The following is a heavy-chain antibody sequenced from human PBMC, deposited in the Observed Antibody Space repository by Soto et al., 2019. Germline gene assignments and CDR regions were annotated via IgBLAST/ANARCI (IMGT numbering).Heavy chain of an antibody. D-gene: IGHD6-19*01. CDR1: GDTVTIYR. V-gene: IGHV1-18*01. J-gene: IGHJ6*02. Sequence: SVKVACTASGDTVTIYRISWLRQAPGQRLQSMGWISAYNGNTNYAQKIQGRVTMTQDTSPSTAYMELRSVRSDDTAVYYCARLMYSSGWFTTLNYYYYGMDVWGQGTTVSVSS. CDR2: ISAYNGNT. CDR3: ARLMYSSGWFTTLNYYYYGMDV.